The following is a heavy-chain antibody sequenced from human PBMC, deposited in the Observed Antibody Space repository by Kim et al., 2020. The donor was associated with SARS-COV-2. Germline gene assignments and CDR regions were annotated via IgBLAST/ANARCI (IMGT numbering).Heavy chain of an antibody. V-gene: IGHV4-34*01. Sequence: LKSRVTISVDTSKNQFSRKLSSVTAADTAVYYCARVRCSGGSCSKDAFDIWGQGTMVTVSS. D-gene: IGHD2-15*01. J-gene: IGHJ3*02. CDR3: ARVRCSGGSCSKDAFDI.